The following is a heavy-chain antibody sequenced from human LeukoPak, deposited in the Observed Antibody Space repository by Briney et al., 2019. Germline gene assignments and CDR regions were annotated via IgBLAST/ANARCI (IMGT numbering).Heavy chain of an antibody. CDR3: AKDPRVPFLFDY. CDR1: GFTFSSYA. J-gene: IGHJ4*02. V-gene: IGHV3-23*01. D-gene: IGHD2/OR15-2a*01. Sequence: GGSLRLSCAASGFTFSSYAMSWVRQAPGKGLEWVSAIGGSGGSTYYADSVKGRFTISRDNSKNTLYLQMNSLRAEDTAVYYCAKDPRVPFLFDYWGQGTLVTVSS. CDR2: IGGSGGST.